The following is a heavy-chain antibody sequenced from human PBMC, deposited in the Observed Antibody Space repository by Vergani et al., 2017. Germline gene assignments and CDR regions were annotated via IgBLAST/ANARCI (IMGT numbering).Heavy chain of an antibody. CDR1: GFTFSSYA. V-gene: IGHV3-23*01. CDR2: ISGSGGST. D-gene: IGHD3-3*01. Sequence: DVQLLESGGGLVQPGGSLRLSCAASGFTFSSYAMSWVRQAPGKGREWGSAISGSGGSTDYTDSVKGRFTISRDNSKKMLYLQMNSLRAEDTAIYYYAYTIFGGCFDCWGQGTLVAVSA. CDR3: AYTIFGGCFDC. J-gene: IGHJ4*02.